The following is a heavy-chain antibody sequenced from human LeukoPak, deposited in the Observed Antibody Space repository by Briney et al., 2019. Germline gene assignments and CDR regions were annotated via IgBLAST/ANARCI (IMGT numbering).Heavy chain of an antibody. D-gene: IGHD1/OR15-1a*01. CDR3: ARHPPRVSAGLNKDY. CDR1: GGSISSSNFY. CDR2: IYYSGST. Sequence: SETLSLTCTVSGGSISSSNFYWGRIRQPPGKGLEWIGSIYYSGSTYYNPSLKSRVTISVDTSKNQFSLKLSSVTAADTAVYYCARHPPRVSAGLNKDYWGQGTLVTVSS. J-gene: IGHJ4*02. V-gene: IGHV4-39*01.